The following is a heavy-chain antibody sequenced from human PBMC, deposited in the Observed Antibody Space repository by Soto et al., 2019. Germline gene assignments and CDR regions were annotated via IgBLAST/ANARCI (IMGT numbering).Heavy chain of an antibody. J-gene: IGHJ6*02. V-gene: IGHV3-74*01. D-gene: IGHD3-9*01. CDR2: INSDGSST. Sequence: ASGGNCIDYGVHCVSKTTGKGLVWVSRINSDGSSTSYADSVKGRFTISRDNAKNTLYLQMNSLRAEDTAVYYCARGGYDILTGYYYYYGMDVWGQGTTV. CDR1: GGNCIDYG. CDR3: ARGGYDILTGYYYYYGMDV.